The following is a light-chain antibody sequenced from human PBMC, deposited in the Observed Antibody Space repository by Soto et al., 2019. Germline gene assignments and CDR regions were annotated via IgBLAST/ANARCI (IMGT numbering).Light chain of an antibody. Sequence: QSALTQPPSASGSPGQSVTISCTGSSSDVGDYDYVSWYQQHPGKAPKLMIYEVTKRPSGVPERFSGSKSGNTASLTVSGLQAGDEADYYCSSYADSVYVFRTGTKVTVL. CDR3: SSYADSVYV. V-gene: IGLV2-8*01. CDR2: EVT. J-gene: IGLJ1*01. CDR1: SSDVGDYDY.